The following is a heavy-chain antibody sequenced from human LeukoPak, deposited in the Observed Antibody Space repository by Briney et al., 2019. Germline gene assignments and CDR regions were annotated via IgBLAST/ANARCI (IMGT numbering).Heavy chain of an antibody. V-gene: IGHV4-34*01. Sequence: SETLSLTCAVYGGSFSGYYWSWIRQPPGKGLEWIGEINHSGSTNYNPSLKSRVTISVDTSKNQFSLKLSSVIAADTAVYYCASRTADYGSGSSKFDYWGQGTLVTVSS. D-gene: IGHD3-10*01. CDR1: GGSFSGYY. J-gene: IGHJ4*02. CDR2: INHSGST. CDR3: ASRTADYGSGSSKFDY.